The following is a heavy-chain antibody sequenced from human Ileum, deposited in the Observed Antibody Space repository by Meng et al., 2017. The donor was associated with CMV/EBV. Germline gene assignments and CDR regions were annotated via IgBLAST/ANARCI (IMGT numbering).Heavy chain of an antibody. CDR2: KSYDGSNK. J-gene: IGHJ6*02. Sequence: GESLKISCAASGFTFSSYAMHWVHQAPGKGLEWVAVKSYDGSNKYYADSVKGRFTISRDNSKNTLYLQMNSLRAEDTAVYYCARDLLRYDFWTGGMDVWGQGTMVTVSS. CDR3: ARDLLRYDFWTGGMDV. CDR1: GFTFSSYA. D-gene: IGHD3-3*01. V-gene: IGHV3-30-3*01.